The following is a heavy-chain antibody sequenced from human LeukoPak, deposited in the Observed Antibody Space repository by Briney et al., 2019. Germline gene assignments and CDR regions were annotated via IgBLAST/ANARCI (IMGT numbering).Heavy chain of an antibody. J-gene: IGHJ4*02. V-gene: IGHV3-30*02. CDR3: AGGAAYGSGSYWDY. CDR1: GFTFSSYA. CDR2: IRYDGSNK. Sequence: PGGSLRLSCAASGFTFSSYAMHWVRQAPGKGLEWVAFIRYDGSNKYYADSVKGRFTISRDNYKNTLYLQMNSLRAEDTAVYYCAGGAAYGSGSYWDYWGQGTLVTVSS. D-gene: IGHD3-10*01.